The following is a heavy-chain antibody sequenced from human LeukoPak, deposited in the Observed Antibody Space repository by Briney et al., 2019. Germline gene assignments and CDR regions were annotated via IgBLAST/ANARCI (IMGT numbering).Heavy chain of an antibody. CDR1: GGSISSYY. CDR2: IYYSGST. D-gene: IGHD6-13*01. CDR3: ARQAGAFTPYDS. J-gene: IGHJ4*02. V-gene: IGHV4-59*01. Sequence: SETLSLTCTVSGGSISSYYWSWIRQPPGKGLEWIGYIYYSGSTNYNPSLKSRVTISVDTSKSQFSLKLSSVTAADTAVYYCARQAGAFTPYDSWGQEALVAVSS.